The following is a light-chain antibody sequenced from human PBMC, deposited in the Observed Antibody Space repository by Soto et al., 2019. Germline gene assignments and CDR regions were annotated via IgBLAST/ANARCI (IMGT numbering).Light chain of an antibody. CDR3: CSYTSSSSVV. CDR1: SSDVGGYNY. CDR2: EVT. J-gene: IGLJ2*01. V-gene: IGLV2-14*01. Sequence: QSALTQPASVSGSLGQSITISCTGTSSDVGGYNYVSWYQQHPGKDPKVVIFEVTNRPSGVSSRFSGSKSGNTASLTVSGLQAEDEGDYYCCSYTSSSSVVFGGGTKLTVL.